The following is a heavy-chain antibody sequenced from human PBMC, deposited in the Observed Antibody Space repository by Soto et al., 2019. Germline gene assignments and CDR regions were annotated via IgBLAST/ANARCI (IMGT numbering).Heavy chain of an antibody. D-gene: IGHD3-22*01. CDR3: ARDRRYYYDSSAYYA. V-gene: IGHV3-23*01. CDR1: GFTFSNYA. J-gene: IGHJ5*02. Sequence: EVQLLESGGGLVQPGGSLRLSCAASGFTFSNYAMSWVRQAPGKGLEWVSAISRSTSTYYADSVRGRFTISRDSSKNTLYLQMNSLRAEDTAVYYCARDRRYYYDSSAYYAWGQGTLVTVSS. CDR2: ISRSTST.